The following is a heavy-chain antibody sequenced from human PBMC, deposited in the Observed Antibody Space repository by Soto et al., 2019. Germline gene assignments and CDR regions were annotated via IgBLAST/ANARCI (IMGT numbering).Heavy chain of an antibody. D-gene: IGHD6-13*01. CDR3: ARDLFFGVVLTAAAGTGYYYYYGMDV. J-gene: IGHJ6*02. V-gene: IGHV1-2*04. CDR1: GYTFTGYY. Sequence: ASVKVSCKASGYTFTGYYMHWVRQAPGQGLEWMGWINPNSGGTNYAQKFQGWVTMTRDTSISTAYMELSRLSSDDTAVYYCARDLFFGVVLTAAAGTGYYYYYGMDVWGQGTTVTVSS. CDR2: INPNSGGT.